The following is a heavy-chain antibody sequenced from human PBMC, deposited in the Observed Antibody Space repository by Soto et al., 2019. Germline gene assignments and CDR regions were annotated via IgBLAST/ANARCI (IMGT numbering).Heavy chain of an antibody. J-gene: IGHJ6*02. V-gene: IGHV3-53*01. CDR1: GFTVSSNY. Sequence: VGSLRLSCAASGFTVSSNYMSWVRQAPGEGLEWVSVIYSGGSTYYADSVKGRFTISRDNSTNTLYLQMNSLRAEDTAVYYCARAEYYYGMGVWGQGTTVTVSS. CDR2: IYSGGST. CDR3: ARAEYYYGMGV.